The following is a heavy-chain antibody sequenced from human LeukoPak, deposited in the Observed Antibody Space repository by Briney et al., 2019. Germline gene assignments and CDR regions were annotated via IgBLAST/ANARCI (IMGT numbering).Heavy chain of an antibody. D-gene: IGHD6-13*01. J-gene: IGHJ4*02. Sequence: GGPLRLSCAASGFTFSNHGMQWVRQAPGKGLQWVAVIWYDGSKTYYADSVRGRFTTSRDNSKNTLNLEMNSLRAEDTAVYYCARGPGGGSSWYDYWGQGTLVSVSS. V-gene: IGHV3-33*01. CDR1: GFTFSNHG. CDR3: ARGPGGGSSWYDY. CDR2: IWYDGSKT.